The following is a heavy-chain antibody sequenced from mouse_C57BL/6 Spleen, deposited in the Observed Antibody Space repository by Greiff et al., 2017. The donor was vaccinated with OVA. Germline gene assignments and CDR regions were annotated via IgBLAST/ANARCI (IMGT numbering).Heavy chain of an antibody. J-gene: IGHJ2*01. V-gene: IGHV1-82*01. CDR1: GYAFCSSW. CDR2: IYPGDGDT. Sequence: QVQLQQSGPELVKPGASVKISCKASGYAFCSSWMNWVKQRPGKGLEWIVRIYPGDGDTNYNGKFKGKATLTADKSSSTAYMQLSSLTSEDSAVYFCVPSNWDVGYWGQGTTLTVSS. CDR3: VPSNWDVGY. D-gene: IGHD4-1*01.